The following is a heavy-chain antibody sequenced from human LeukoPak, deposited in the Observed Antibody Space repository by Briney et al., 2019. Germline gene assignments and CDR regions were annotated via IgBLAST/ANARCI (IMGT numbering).Heavy chain of an antibody. CDR1: GGSFSGYY. CDR3: ARCLDGDYDYYYYYGMDV. CDR2: INHSGST. J-gene: IGHJ6*02. Sequence: KPSETLSLTCAVYGGSFSGYYWSWIRQPPGKGLEWIGEINHSGSTNYNPSLKSRVTISVDTSKNQFSLKLSSVTAADTAVYYCARCLDGDYDYYYYYGMDVWGQGTTVTVSS. V-gene: IGHV4-34*01. D-gene: IGHD4-17*01.